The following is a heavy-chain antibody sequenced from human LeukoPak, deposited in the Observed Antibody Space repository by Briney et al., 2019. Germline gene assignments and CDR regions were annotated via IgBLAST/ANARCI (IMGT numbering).Heavy chain of an antibody. CDR1: RFTFSSYA. J-gene: IGHJ4*02. D-gene: IGHD5-12*01. CDR3: AKDPLVATISPGYYFDY. Sequence: GWSLRLSCAASRFTFSSYAISWVRQPPGKGLKWVSAISGSGGSTYYADSVKGRFTISRDNSKNTLYLQMNSLRAEDTAVYYCAKDPLVATISPGYYFDYWGQGTLVTVSS. V-gene: IGHV3-23*01. CDR2: ISGSGGST.